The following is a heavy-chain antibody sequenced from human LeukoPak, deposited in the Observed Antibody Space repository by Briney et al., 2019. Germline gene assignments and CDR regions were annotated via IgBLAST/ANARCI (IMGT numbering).Heavy chain of an antibody. V-gene: IGHV1-2*02. CDR3: ARVGLAYCGGDCYSEDWYFDL. CDR2: INPNSGGT. J-gene: IGHJ2*01. Sequence: ASVKVSCKASGYTFTGYYMHWVRQAPGQGLEWMGWINPNSGGTNYAQKFQGRVTVTRDTSISTAYMELSRLRSDDTAVYYCARVGLAYCGGDCYSEDWYFDLWGRGTLVTVSS. D-gene: IGHD2-21*02. CDR1: GYTFTGYY.